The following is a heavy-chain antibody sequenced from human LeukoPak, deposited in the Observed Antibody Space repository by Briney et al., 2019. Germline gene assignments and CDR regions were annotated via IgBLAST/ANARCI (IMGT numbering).Heavy chain of an antibody. J-gene: IGHJ5*02. V-gene: IGHV4-59*01. CDR1: GGSISSYY. CDR3: ARAVDGSGPWFDP. CDR2: IYYSGTT. Sequence: SETLSLTCTVSGGSISSYYWSWIRQPPGKGLEWIGYIYYSGTTNYNPSLKSRVTISVDTSKNQFTLKLSSVTAADTAVYYCARAVDGSGPWFDPWGRGTLVAVSS. D-gene: IGHD3-10*01.